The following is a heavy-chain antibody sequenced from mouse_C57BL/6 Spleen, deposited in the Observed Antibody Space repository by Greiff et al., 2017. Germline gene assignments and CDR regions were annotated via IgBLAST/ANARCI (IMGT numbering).Heavy chain of an antibody. J-gene: IGHJ2*01. CDR2: IYPGSGST. Sequence: QVQLQQPGAELVKPGASVKMSCKASGYTFTSYWITWVKQRPGQGLEWIGDIYPGSGSTNYNEKFKSKATLTVDTSSSTAYMQLSSLTSEDSAVYYCARDVDNYLYYFDYWGQGTTLTVSA. CDR3: ARDVDNYLYYFDY. D-gene: IGHD1-3*01. V-gene: IGHV1-55*01. CDR1: GYTFTSYW.